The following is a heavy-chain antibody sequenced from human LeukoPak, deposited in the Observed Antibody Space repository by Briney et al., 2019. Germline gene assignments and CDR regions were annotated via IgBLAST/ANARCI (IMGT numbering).Heavy chain of an antibody. CDR3: ARRRGWYPVDY. Sequence: SETLSLTCTVSGGSISSSSYYWGWIRQPLGKGLEWIGTIYYTGSTYYNPSLKSRVTISVDTSKNQCSLKVTSVTAADTAVYYCARRRGWYPVDYWGQGTLVTVSS. CDR1: GGSISSSSYY. V-gene: IGHV4-39*01. J-gene: IGHJ4*02. D-gene: IGHD6-19*01. CDR2: IYYTGST.